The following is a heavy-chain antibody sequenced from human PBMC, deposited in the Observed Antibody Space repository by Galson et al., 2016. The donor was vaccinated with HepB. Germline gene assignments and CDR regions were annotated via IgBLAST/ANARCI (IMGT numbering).Heavy chain of an antibody. CDR1: EFTFNNCP. Sequence: SLRLSCAASEFTFNNCPLHWVRQAPGKGLEWVAVLSHDGVTKFYADSVRARFTISRDKSKTTVYLQMDGLSAEDTAVYYCAREWELWGYFDYWGQGTLVTVSS. D-gene: IGHD1-26*01. J-gene: IGHJ4*02. V-gene: IGHV3-30-3*01. CDR2: LSHDGVTK. CDR3: AREWELWGYFDY.